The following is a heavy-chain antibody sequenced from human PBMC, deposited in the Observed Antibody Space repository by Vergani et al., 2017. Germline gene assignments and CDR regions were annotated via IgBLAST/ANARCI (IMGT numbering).Heavy chain of an antibody. J-gene: IGHJ6*03. D-gene: IGHD1-1*01. CDR1: GFTFSSYG. CDR3: AREVSPRYXGEPAYIYYYYMDV. V-gene: IGHV3-33*01. CDR2: IWYDGSNK. Sequence: QVQLVESGGGVVQPGRSLTLSCAASGFTFSSYGMHWVRQAPGKGLEWVAVIWYDGSNKYYADSVKGRFTISRDNSKNTLYLQMNSLRAEDTAVYYCAREVSPRYXGEPAYIYYYYMDVWGKGTTVTVSS.